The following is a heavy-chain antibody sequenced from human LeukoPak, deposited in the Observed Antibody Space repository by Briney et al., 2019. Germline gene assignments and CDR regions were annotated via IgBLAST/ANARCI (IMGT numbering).Heavy chain of an antibody. V-gene: IGHV3-23*01. Sequence: GGSLRLSCAVSGFTFRSYAMSWVRKAPGKGLEWVSTISGSGDNTYSADSVRGRFTISRDNSKDTLYLQMNSLRAEDTAIYYCAKVSWANYFDYWGQGTLVTVSS. CDR3: AKVSWANYFDY. J-gene: IGHJ4*02. CDR2: ISGSGDNT. CDR1: GFTFRSYA. D-gene: IGHD6-13*01.